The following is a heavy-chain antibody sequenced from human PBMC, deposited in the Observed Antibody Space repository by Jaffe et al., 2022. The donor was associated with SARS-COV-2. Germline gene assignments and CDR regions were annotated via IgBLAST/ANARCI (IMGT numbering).Heavy chain of an antibody. J-gene: IGHJ6*02. CDR2: IYYSGST. CDR1: GGSISSGGYY. D-gene: IGHD1-1*01. Sequence: QVQLQESGPGLVKPSQTLSLTCTVSGGSISSGGYYWSWIRQHPGKGLEWIGYIYYSGSTYYNPSLKSRVTISVDTSKNQFSLKLSSVTAADTAVYYCAMHNESGYYYYGMDVWGQGTTVTVSS. CDR3: AMHNESGYYYYGMDV. V-gene: IGHV4-31*03.